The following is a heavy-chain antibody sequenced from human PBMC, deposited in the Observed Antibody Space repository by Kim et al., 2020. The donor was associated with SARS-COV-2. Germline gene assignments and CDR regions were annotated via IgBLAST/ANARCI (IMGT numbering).Heavy chain of an antibody. D-gene: IGHD2-15*01. CDR1: GFTLSSYS. V-gene: IGHV3-21*01. Sequence: GGSLRLSCAASGFTLSSYSMKWVRQAPGKGLEWVSFITSRSEYINYADSVKGRVTISRDNAENSVTLQLNSHRAEATAVHECTRERYYSACDVWGQG. CDR3: TRERYYSACDV. CDR2: ITSRSEYI. J-gene: IGHJ3*01.